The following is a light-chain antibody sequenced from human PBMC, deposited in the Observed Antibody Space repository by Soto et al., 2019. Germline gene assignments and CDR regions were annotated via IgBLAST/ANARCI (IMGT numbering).Light chain of an antibody. CDR2: EVS. Sequence: QSALTQPASVSGSPGQSITISCTGTNSDVGGLNYVSWYQHHPGNAPKLIIYEVSYRPSGVSDRFSGSKSDNTASLTISGLQTDDEADYYCSSFTISSTWVFGVGTKLTVL. V-gene: IGLV2-14*01. CDR1: NSDVGGLNY. CDR3: SSFTISSTWV. J-gene: IGLJ3*02.